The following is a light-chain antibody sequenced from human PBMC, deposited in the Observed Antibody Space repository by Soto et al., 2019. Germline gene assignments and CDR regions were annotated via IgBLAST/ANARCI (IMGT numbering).Light chain of an antibody. CDR2: AAS. CDR3: QQSYSTLLT. CDR1: QDISNY. Sequence: DIRMTQSPSSLSASVGDRVTITCRASQDISNYLNWYQQKPGKAPQLLIYAASSFHSGVPSRFSPSGSGTDFTLTISSLQPEDFATYFCQQSYSTLLTFGGGTKVDIK. J-gene: IGKJ4*01. V-gene: IGKV1-39*01.